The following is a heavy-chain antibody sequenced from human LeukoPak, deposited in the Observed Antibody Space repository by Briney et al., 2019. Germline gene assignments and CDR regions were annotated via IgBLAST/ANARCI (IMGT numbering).Heavy chain of an antibody. J-gene: IGHJ4*02. D-gene: IGHD3-22*01. CDR2: ISGSGGST. CDR1: GFTFSSYA. CDR3: AKEDYDSSGYYAPFFDY. V-gene: IGHV3-23*01. Sequence: RWSLRLSCAASGFTFSSYAMSWVRQAPGKGLEWVSAISGSGGSTYYAGSVTGRFTIPRDNSKNTLYLQMNSLRAEDTAVYYCAKEDYDSSGYYAPFFDYWGQGTLVTVSS.